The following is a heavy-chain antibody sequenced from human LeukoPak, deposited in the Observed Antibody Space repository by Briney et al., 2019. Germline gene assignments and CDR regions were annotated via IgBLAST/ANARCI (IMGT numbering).Heavy chain of an antibody. CDR3: AKGERTVVVVVAAIDY. CDR2: IRYDGSNK. V-gene: IGHV3-30*02. CDR1: GFTFSSYG. J-gene: IGHJ4*02. Sequence: PGGSLRLSCAASGFTFSSYGMHWVRQAPGKGLEWVAFIRYDGSNKYYADSVKGRFTISRDNSKNTLYLQMNSLRAEDTAVYYCAKGERTVVVVVAAIDYWGQGTLVTASS. D-gene: IGHD2-15*01.